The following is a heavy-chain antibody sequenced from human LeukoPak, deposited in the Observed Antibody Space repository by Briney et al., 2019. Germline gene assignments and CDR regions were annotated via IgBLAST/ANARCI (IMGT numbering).Heavy chain of an antibody. D-gene: IGHD3-10*01. Sequence: GGSLRLSCAASGFTFSSYAMHWVRQAPGKGLEWVAVISYDGSNKYYADSVKGRFTISRDNSKNTLYLQMNSLRAEDTAVCYAVRPDPRAYWGQGTLVTVSS. J-gene: IGHJ4*02. CDR1: GFTFSSYA. V-gene: IGHV3-30-3*01. CDR2: ISYDGSNK. CDR3: VRPDPRAY.